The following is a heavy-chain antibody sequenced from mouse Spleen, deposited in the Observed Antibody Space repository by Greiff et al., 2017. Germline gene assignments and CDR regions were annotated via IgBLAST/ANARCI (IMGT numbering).Heavy chain of an antibody. CDR2: ISRGSSTT. D-gene: IGHD4-1*01. J-gene: IGHJ1*01. Sequence: EVQLVESGAGLVKPGGSLKLSCAASGFTFSDYGMHWVRQAPGQGLEWVAYISRGSSTTYYADKVKGRFTISRDNAKNTLFLQMTSLRSEDTAKYYCARPANWDLGYFDDWGAGTTVTVSS. CDR1: GFTFSDYG. CDR3: ARPANWDLGYFDD. V-gene: IGHV5-17*01.